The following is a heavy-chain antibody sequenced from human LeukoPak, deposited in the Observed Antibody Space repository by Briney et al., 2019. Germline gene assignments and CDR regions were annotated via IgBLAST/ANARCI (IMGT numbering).Heavy chain of an antibody. CDR3: GRGITFFGVANYWYFDL. CDR1: GYSFTSYW. CDR2: IYPGDSDT. Sequence: GESLKISCKGSGYSFTSYWIGWVRQMPGKGLEWMGIIYPGDSDTRYSPSFQGQVTISADKSISTAYLLWSSLKASDTAMYYCGRGITFFGVANYWYFDLGGRGTLVTAPS. D-gene: IGHD3-3*01. V-gene: IGHV5-51*01. J-gene: IGHJ2*01.